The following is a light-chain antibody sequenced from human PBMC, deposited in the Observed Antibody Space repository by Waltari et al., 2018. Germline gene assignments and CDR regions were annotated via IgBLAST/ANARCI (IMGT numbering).Light chain of an antibody. CDR1: QSVSKNY. CDR2: GAS. J-gene: IGKJ4*01. Sequence: EIVLTQSPGILSLSPGDTASLSCMASQSVSKNYLAWYQQKPGQAPRLLIYGASSRATGIPDRFSGGGSGTDFTLTISRLEPEDFAVYFCQQYGNSPLTFGGGTEVEIE. V-gene: IGKV3-20*01. CDR3: QQYGNSPLT.